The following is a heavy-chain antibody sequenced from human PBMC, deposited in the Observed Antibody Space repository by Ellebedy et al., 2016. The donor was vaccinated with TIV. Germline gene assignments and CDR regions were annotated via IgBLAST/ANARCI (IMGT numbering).Heavy chain of an antibody. CDR3: ARHNPPRSSSWVNWFDP. J-gene: IGHJ5*02. V-gene: IGHV4-59*08. D-gene: IGHD2-2*01. Sequence: LETLSLTCTVSGGSINDYYWSWIRQAPGKGLDWIAYIYSSGTTSYNPSLKSRVSISVDMSNNQFSLRLSSVAAADTGIYYCARHNPPRSSSWVNWFDPWGQGTLVTVSS. CDR2: IYSSGTT. CDR1: GGSINDYY.